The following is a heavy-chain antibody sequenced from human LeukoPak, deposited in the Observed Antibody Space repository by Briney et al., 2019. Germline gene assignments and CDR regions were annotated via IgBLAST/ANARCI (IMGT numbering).Heavy chain of an antibody. D-gene: IGHD3-10*01. J-gene: IGHJ6*04. V-gene: IGHV5-51*01. CDR3: ARSSASDHFDMDV. CDR1: GYTFTSHW. CDR2: IDPSDSDT. Sequence: GESLKISCQGSGYTFTSHWIGWVRQLPGKGLEGMGIIDPSDSDTRYSPSFQGQFTISADNSISTAYMFWGSRKASDTAKYYCARSSASDHFDMDVWGKGTTVIVSS.